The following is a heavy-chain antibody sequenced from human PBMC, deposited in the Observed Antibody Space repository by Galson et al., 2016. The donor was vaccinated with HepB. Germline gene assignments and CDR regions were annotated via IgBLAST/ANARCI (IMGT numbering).Heavy chain of an antibody. V-gene: IGHV3-30-3*01. J-gene: IGHJ6*02. CDR1: GFTFSSYA. CDR3: AREGDDYGDYVSGYYFGMDA. Sequence: SLRLSCAASGFTFSSYAMHWVRQAPGKGLEWVAVISYDGSNKYYADSVKGRFPISRHNSKNTRYLQMNGLRAEDTAVYYCAREGDDYGDYVSGYYFGMDAWGPGPTVTVSS. D-gene: IGHD4-17*01. CDR2: ISYDGSNK.